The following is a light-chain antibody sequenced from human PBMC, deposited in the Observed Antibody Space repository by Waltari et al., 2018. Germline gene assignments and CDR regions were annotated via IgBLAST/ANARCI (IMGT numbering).Light chain of an antibody. CDR1: QSVSSS. CDR2: DTS. J-gene: IGKJ4*01. V-gene: IGKV3-11*01. CDR3: QHRTTWPPSLT. Sequence: IVLTQSPATLSLSPGERATLSCRASQSVSSSLAWYQQKPGQTPRLLFYDTSKRATVIPARFSGSGSWTDFTLTISSLEPEDFAVYYCQHRTTWPPSLTFGGGTRVEVK.